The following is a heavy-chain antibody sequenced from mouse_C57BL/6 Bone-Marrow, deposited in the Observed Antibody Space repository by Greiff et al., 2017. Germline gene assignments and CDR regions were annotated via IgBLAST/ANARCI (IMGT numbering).Heavy chain of an antibody. CDR3: ARFRGAY. V-gene: IGHV1-61*01. J-gene: IGHJ3*01. CDR1: GYTFTSYW. Sequence: VQLQQPGAELVRPGSSVKLSCKASGYTFTSYWMDWVKQRPGKGLEWIGNIYPSDSETHYNQKFKGKATLTVDKSSSTAYMQLSSLTSEDSAVYYCARFRGAYWGQGTLVTVSA. CDR2: IYPSDSET.